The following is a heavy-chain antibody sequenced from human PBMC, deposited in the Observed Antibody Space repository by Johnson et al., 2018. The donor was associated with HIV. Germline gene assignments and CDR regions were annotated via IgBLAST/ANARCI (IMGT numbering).Heavy chain of an antibody. Sequence: VQLVESGGGLVQPGGSLRLSCAATGFTFSSYAMSWVRQAPGKGLEWVSAISGRGGSTYYADSVKGRFTISRDNSKNTLYLQMNSLRAEDTAVYYCATKRVAAADPDDAFDIWGQGTMVTVSS. V-gene: IGHV3-23*04. CDR2: ISGRGGST. CDR1: GFTFSSYA. D-gene: IGHD6-13*01. J-gene: IGHJ3*02. CDR3: ATKRVAAADPDDAFDI.